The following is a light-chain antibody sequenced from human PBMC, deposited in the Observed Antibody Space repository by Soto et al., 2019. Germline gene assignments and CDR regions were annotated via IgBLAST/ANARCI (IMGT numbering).Light chain of an antibody. CDR1: SSDVGAYNY. CDR2: DVS. V-gene: IGLV2-14*01. Sequence: QSALTQPASVSGSPGQSITISCTGTSSDVGAYNYVSWYQQHPGKAPKLMIYDVSNRPSGVSNRFSGSKSGNTASLTISGLQAEDEADYYCSSYTSSSTPYVFGIGTKLTV. J-gene: IGLJ1*01. CDR3: SSYTSSSTPYV.